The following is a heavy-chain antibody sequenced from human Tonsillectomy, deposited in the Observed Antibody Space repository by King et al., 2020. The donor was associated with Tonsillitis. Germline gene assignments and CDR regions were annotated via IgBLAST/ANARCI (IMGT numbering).Heavy chain of an antibody. V-gene: IGHV3-23*04. J-gene: IGHJ2*01. Sequence: QLVQSGGGLVQPGGSLRLSCAVSGFTFSSYAMSWVRQAPGKGLEWVSSIGGSSNNTYYADSVKGRFTISRDNSKNTLYLPMNSLSAEDTAVSYCTPFDLWGRGTLVTVSS. CDR2: IGGSSNNT. CDR3: TPFDL. CDR1: GFTFSSYA.